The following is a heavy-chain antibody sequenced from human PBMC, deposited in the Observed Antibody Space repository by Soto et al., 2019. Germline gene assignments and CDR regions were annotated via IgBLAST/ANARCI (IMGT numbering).Heavy chain of an antibody. CDR1: GGTFSSYA. J-gene: IGHJ6*02. CDR2: IIPIFGTA. Sequence: AVKVSCKASGGTFSSYAISWVRQAPGQGLEWMGGIIPIFGTANYAQKFQGRVTITADKSTSTAYMELSSLRSEDTAVYYCARDLPPSIAASKYYYYYSGMDVWGQGTPVTVSS. V-gene: IGHV1-69*06. D-gene: IGHD6-6*01. CDR3: ARDLPPSIAASKYYYYYSGMDV.